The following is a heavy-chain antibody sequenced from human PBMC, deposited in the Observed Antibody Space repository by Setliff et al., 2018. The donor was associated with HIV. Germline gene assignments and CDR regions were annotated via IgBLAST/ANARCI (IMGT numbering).Heavy chain of an antibody. Sequence: PSETLSLTCTISGGSINSGTYYWGWIRQPPGKGLEWTGSIYYSGSTYYNPSLKSRVTISVDTSKNQFSLKLSSVTAADTAVYYCARVAAADDFDYWGQGTLVTVSS. J-gene: IGHJ4*02. D-gene: IGHD6-13*01. V-gene: IGHV4-39*01. CDR1: GGSINSGTYY. CDR3: ARVAAADDFDY. CDR2: IYYSGST.